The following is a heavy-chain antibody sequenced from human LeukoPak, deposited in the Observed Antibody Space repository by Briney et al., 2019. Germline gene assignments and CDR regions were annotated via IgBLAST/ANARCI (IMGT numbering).Heavy chain of an antibody. Sequence: SETLSLTCTVSRGSFSSYYWSWIRQPPGQGLEWIGYIYYSGSTDYNPSLKSRVNISVDTSKNQFSLKLSSVTAADTAVYYCARVRVSSGSHPWYFDYWGQGTLVTVSS. CDR3: ARVRVSSGSHPWYFDY. CDR2: IYYSGST. V-gene: IGHV4-59*01. J-gene: IGHJ4*02. D-gene: IGHD3-22*01. CDR1: RGSFSSYY.